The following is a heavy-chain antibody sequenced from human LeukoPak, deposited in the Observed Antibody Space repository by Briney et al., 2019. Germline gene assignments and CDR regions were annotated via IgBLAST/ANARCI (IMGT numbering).Heavy chain of an antibody. V-gene: IGHV5-51*01. D-gene: IGHD1-7*01. CDR1: GGNFVSLW. CDR3: GSLGGGNSEVFDV. Sequence: GAALKISCKAAGGNFVSLWIGWVRQLPRRGLVGIGIIFTGDSDTKFSPSFEGRVTLSVDKSTNTAYLEWPNPRASDTANYSCGSLGGGNSEVFDVWGQGTMITVAS. CDR2: IFTGDSDT. J-gene: IGHJ3*01.